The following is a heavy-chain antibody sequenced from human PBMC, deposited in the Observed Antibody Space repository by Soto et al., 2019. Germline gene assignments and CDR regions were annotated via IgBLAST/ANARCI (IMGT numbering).Heavy chain of an antibody. V-gene: IGHV1-2*06. Sequence: QVQLVQSGAEVKKPGASVKVSCKASGYSFTDYHIHWVRQAPGQGLEWLGRINPKSGGTSTAQKFQGGVTMTTDTSISTASMELTRLKSDDTAIYYCARGDSTDCSNGVCSFFYNHDMDVWGQGTTVTVSS. CDR1: GYSFTDYH. J-gene: IGHJ6*02. D-gene: IGHD2-8*01. CDR3: ARGDSTDCSNGVCSFFYNHDMDV. CDR2: INPKSGGT.